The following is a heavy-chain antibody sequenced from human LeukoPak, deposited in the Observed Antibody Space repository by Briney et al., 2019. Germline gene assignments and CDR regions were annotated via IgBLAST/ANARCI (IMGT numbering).Heavy chain of an antibody. CDR2: IYSGGST. V-gene: IGHV3-66*01. CDR1: GFTVSSNY. J-gene: IGHJ4*02. D-gene: IGHD3-22*01. CDR3: ARDPGFDSSGYYRGGYFDY. Sequence: PGGSLRLSCAASGFTVSSNYMSWVRQAPGKGLEWVSVIYSGGSTYYADSVKGRFTISRDSSKNTLYLQMNSLRAEDTAVYYCARDPGFDSSGYYRGGYFDYWGQGTLVTVSS.